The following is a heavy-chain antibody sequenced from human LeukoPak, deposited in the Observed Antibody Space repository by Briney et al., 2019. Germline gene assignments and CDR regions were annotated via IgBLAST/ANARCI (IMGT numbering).Heavy chain of an antibody. CDR3: ARSSFRIAAAGTWFDP. D-gene: IGHD6-13*01. Sequence: SETLSLTCAVSGGSISSSNWWSWVRQPPGKGLEWIGEIYHSGSTNYNPSLKSRVTISVDTSKNQFSLKLSSVTAADTAVYYCARSSFRIAAAGTWFDPWGQGTLVTVSS. CDR1: GGSISSSNW. CDR2: IYHSGST. V-gene: IGHV4-4*02. J-gene: IGHJ5*02.